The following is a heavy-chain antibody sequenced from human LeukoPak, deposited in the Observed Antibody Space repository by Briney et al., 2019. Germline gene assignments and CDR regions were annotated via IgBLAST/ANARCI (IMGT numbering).Heavy chain of an antibody. J-gene: IGHJ4*02. CDR3: ATYCSSTSCHTFYY. CDR1: GFTFSSYW. D-gene: IGHD2-2*01. Sequence: GGSLRLSCAASGFTFSSYWMTWVRQAPGKGLEWVANIKQDGSEKYYVDSVKGRFTISRDNAKNSLYLQMNSLRAEDTAVYYCATYCSSTSCHTFYYWGQGILVTVSS. CDR2: IKQDGSEK. V-gene: IGHV3-7*02.